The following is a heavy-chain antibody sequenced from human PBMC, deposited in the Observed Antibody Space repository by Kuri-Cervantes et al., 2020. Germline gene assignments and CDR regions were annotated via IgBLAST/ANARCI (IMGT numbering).Heavy chain of an antibody. J-gene: IGHJ5*02. CDR1: GYSISSGYY. V-gene: IGHV4-38-2*01. Sequence: SETLSLTCAVSGYSISSGYYWGWIRQPPGKGLEWIGSIYHSGSTYYNPSLKSQVTISVDTSKNQFSLKLSSVTAADTAVYYCVRRGSGYSMRFDPWGQGTLVTVSS. CDR2: IYHSGST. CDR3: VRRGSGYSMRFDP. D-gene: IGHD3-3*01.